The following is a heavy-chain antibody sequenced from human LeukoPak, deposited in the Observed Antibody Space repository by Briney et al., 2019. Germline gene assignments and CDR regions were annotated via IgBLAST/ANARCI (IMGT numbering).Heavy chain of an antibody. CDR3: AKDNGWQTQLGGYYYYYGMDV. CDR2: ISYDGSDK. Sequence: GGSLRLSCAASGFTFSSYDMYWVRQAPGKGLEWVAIISYDGSDKYYADSVKGRFTISRDDSKNTLFLQMDSLRPEDTAVYYCAKDNGWQTQLGGYYYYYGMDVWGQGTTVTVSS. J-gene: IGHJ6*02. D-gene: IGHD6-6*01. V-gene: IGHV3-30*18. CDR1: GFTFSSYD.